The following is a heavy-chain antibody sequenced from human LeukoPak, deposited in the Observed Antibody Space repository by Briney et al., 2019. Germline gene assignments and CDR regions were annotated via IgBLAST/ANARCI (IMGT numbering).Heavy chain of an antibody. V-gene: IGHV3-23*01. CDR2: ISDSGDNT. D-gene: IGHD1/OR15-1a*01. J-gene: IGHJ4*02. CDR3: AKVYWNNYYYDY. CDR1: GFTLSTYA. Sequence: GGSLRLSCAASGFTLSTYAMSWVRQAPGKGLEWVSAISDSGDNTHYADSVKGRFTISRDSSQSTLYLQMNSLRADDTAVYYCAKVYWNNYYYDYWGQGTLVTVSS.